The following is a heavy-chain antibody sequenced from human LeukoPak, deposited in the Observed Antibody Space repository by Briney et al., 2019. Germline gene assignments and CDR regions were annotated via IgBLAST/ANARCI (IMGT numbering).Heavy chain of an antibody. CDR3: ATSTGGYSDLYFHY. D-gene: IGHD3-22*01. J-gene: IGHJ4*02. CDR1: GYTFTSYD. V-gene: IGHV1-18*01. Sequence: GASVKVSCKSSGYTFTSYDINWVRQAPGQGLEWMGWISGYNGDTKYAQRFEGRVTMTTDTSTTTAFMDLRSLRSDDTAVYFCATSTGGYSDLYFHYWGQGTLVSVSS. CDR2: ISGYNGDT.